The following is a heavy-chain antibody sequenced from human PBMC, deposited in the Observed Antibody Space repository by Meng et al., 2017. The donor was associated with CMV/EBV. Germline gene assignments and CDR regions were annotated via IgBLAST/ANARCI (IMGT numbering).Heavy chain of an antibody. Sequence: ASVTVSCKASGYTFTSYGISWVRQAPGQGLEWMGWISAYNGNTNYAQKLQGRVTMTTDTSTSTAYMELRSLRSDDTAVYYCARDYYDSSGYFDYYYGMDVWGQGTTVTVSS. J-gene: IGHJ6*02. CDR3: ARDYYDSSGYFDYYYGMDV. CDR2: ISAYNGNT. V-gene: IGHV1-18*01. D-gene: IGHD3-22*01. CDR1: GYTFTSYG.